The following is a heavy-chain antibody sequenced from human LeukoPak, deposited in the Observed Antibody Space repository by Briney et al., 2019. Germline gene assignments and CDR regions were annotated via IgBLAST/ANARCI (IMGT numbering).Heavy chain of an antibody. CDR3: ARGDSNYREGSRTIDY. CDR2: IIPIFGTQ. Sequence: SVKVSCKASGGTFNSFAISWVRQAPGPGLEWMGRIIPIFGTQNYAQKFQGRVTFTTDESTSTAHMELSSLRSEDTAVYYCARGDSNYREGSRTIDYWRQGTLVTVSS. CDR1: GGTFNSFA. V-gene: IGHV1-69*05. D-gene: IGHD1-7*01. J-gene: IGHJ4*02.